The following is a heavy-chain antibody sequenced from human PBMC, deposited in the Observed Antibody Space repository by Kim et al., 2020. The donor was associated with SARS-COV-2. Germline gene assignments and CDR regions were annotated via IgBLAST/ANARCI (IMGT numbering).Heavy chain of an antibody. CDR2: IIPIFGTA. Sequence: SVKVSCKASGGTFSSYAISWVRQAPGQGLEWMGGIIPIFGTANYAQKFQGRVTITADESTSTAYMELSSLRSEDTAVYYCARRPFHYSSTAFDIWGQGTMVTVSS. CDR3: ARRPFHYSSTAFDI. V-gene: IGHV1-69*13. J-gene: IGHJ3*02. CDR1: GGTFSSYA. D-gene: IGHD6-13*01.